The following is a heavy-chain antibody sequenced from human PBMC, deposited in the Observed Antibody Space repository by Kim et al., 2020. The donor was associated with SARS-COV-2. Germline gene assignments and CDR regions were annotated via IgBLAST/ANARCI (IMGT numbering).Heavy chain of an antibody. V-gene: IGHV3-7*01. CDR3: VRRVDSSGSLY. CDR2: MNQDGSEK. CDR1: GFTFSTYW. J-gene: IGHJ4*02. Sequence: GGSLRLSCAASGFTFSTYWMNWVRQAPGKGLEWVANMNQDGSEKYYVDSVKGRFTISRDNAKKSVYLQMNSLRTEDTAVYYCVRRVDSSGSLYWGQGTLV. D-gene: IGHD3-22*01.